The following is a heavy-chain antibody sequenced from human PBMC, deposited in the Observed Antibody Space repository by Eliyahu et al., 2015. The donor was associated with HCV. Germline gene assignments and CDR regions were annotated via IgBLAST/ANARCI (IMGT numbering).Heavy chain of an antibody. D-gene: IGHD1-26*01. J-gene: IGHJ3*02. CDR1: GFSLSNAXMX. CDR2: IFSNDEK. CDR3: ARTPLGRVGSYPGVDAFDI. Sequence: QVXLKESGPVLVKPTETLTLTCTVXGFSLSNAXMXVSWIRQPPGKALEWLAHIFSNDEKXYSTXLKSRLTISKDTSKSQVVLTMTNMDPVDTATYYCARTPLGRVGSYPGVDAFDIWGQGTMVTVSS. V-gene: IGHV2-26*01.